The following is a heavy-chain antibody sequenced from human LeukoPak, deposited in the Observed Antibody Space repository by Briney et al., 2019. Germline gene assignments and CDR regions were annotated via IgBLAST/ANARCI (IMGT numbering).Heavy chain of an antibody. CDR3: ARDRPLRGLDY. CDR2: ISANNGDT. D-gene: IGHD3-10*01. CDR1: GYTFINYG. J-gene: IGHJ4*02. V-gene: IGHV1-18*01. Sequence: ASVKVSCKASGYTFINYGISWVRQAPGQGLKWVGWISANNGDTNYPQKLQGGVTMTTDTSTSTAYMELRSLRSDDPAVYYCARDRPLRGLDYWGQGTLVTVSS.